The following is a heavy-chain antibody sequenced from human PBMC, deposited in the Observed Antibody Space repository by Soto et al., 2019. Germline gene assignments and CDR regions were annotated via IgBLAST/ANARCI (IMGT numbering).Heavy chain of an antibody. Sequence: QVQLQESGPGLVKPSETLSLTCTVSSDFISSYYWSWIRQPPGKRLEWIGYISYSGSTDYNPSLKSRVTISGDTSKNQFSLKVSSVTAADTAVYYCARGTSWQLPFDYWGQGTLVTVSS. CDR1: SDFISSYY. CDR2: ISYSGST. D-gene: IGHD6-13*01. V-gene: IGHV4-59*01. CDR3: ARGTSWQLPFDY. J-gene: IGHJ4*02.